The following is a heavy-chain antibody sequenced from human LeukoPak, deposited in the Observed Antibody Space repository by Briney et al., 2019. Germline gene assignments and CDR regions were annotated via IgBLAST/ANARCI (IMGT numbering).Heavy chain of an antibody. CDR1: GFTFTSSA. D-gene: IGHD6-19*01. CDR2: IVVGSGNT. V-gene: IGHV1-58*02. Sequence: SVKVSCKASGFTFTSSAMQWVRQARGQRLEWIGWIVVGSGNTNYAQKFQERVTITRDMSTSTAYMELRSLRSDDTAVYYCARDPRWGEIVVAGMRNWFDPWGQGTLVTVSS. CDR3: ARDPRWGEIVVAGMRNWFDP. J-gene: IGHJ5*02.